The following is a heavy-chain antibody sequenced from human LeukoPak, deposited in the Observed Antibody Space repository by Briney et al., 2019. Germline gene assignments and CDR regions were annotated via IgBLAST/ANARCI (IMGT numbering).Heavy chain of an antibody. Sequence: GSLRLSCAASGFTFSSHSMKWVRQAPGKGLEWVSTMSSTSSYIYYADSVKGQFTISRDNAKNSLYLQMTSLRAEDTAVYYCASPDCTNGVCPGAGGQGTLVTVSS. CDR2: MSSTSSYI. V-gene: IGHV3-21*01. D-gene: IGHD2-8*01. CDR1: GFTFSSHS. CDR3: ASPDCTNGVCPGA. J-gene: IGHJ4*02.